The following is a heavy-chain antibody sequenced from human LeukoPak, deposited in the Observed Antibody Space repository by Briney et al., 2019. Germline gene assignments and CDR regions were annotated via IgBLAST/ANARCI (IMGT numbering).Heavy chain of an antibody. CDR2: ISSDGNNK. V-gene: IGHV3-30-3*01. CDR3: ARDNSHSRIYSTWGNAFDI. Sequence: PGRSLRLSCAASIFTFSNYPMHWVRQAPGKGLEWVAVISSDGNNKYYADSVKGRFTISRDNSKNTLYLQMNSPRAEDTAVYYCARDNSHSRIYSTWGNAFDIWGQGTMVAVSS. D-gene: IGHD3-16*01. CDR1: IFTFSNYP. J-gene: IGHJ3*02.